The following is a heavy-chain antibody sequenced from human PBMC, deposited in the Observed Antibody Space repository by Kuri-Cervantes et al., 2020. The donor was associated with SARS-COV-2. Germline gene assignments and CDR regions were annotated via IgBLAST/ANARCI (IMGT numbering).Heavy chain of an antibody. CDR1: GFTFSSYW. V-gene: IGHV3-7*01. CDR3: ARRQQWLVRGPLDY. J-gene: IGHJ4*02. CDR2: IKQDRSEK. D-gene: IGHD6-19*01. Sequence: GGSLRLSCAASGFTFSSYWMSWVRQSPGKGLEWVAKIKQDRSEKYYVDSVKGRFTISRDNAKNSLYLQMNSLRAEDTAVYYCARRQQWLVRGPLDYWGQGTLVTVSS.